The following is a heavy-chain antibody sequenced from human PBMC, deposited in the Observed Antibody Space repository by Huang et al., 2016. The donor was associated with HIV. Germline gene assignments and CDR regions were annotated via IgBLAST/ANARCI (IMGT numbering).Heavy chain of an antibody. CDR3: AREGQTWYGKPIAAFEI. CDR1: GGSFNSLA. Sequence: VQLVQSGAEVKRPGTSVKISCKASGGSFNSLAFNWVRQAPGQGLQEMGGIFPLCAVTNYAEKCRGRLTISADKSTSTVFMELRGLTSEDTAVFFCAREGQTWYGKPIAAFEIWGQGTTVIVSP. J-gene: IGHJ3*02. D-gene: IGHD6-13*01. CDR2: IFPLCAVT. V-gene: IGHV1-69*10.